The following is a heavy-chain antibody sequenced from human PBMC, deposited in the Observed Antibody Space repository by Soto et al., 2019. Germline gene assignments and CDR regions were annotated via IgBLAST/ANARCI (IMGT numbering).Heavy chain of an antibody. Sequence: SVKVSCKASGGTFSSYAISWVRQAPGQGLEWMGGIIPIFGTANYAQKFQGRVTITADTSKNQVVLTMTNMDPVDTATYYCAHQTYSGYGDLFDYWGQGTLVTVSS. J-gene: IGHJ4*02. CDR1: GGTFSSYA. V-gene: IGHV1-69*06. CDR3: AHQTYSGYGDLFDY. D-gene: IGHD5-12*01. CDR2: IIPIFGTA.